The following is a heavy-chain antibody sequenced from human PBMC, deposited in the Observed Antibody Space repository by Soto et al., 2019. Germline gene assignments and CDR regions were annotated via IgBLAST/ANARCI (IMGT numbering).Heavy chain of an antibody. CDR2: IYHSGST. J-gene: IGHJ4*02. V-gene: IGHV4-34*01. CDR3: ARDLGSTSSNFDY. D-gene: IGHD2-2*01. CDR1: GRSFSGYY. Sequence: SETLSLTCGVYGRSFSGYYWNWIRQPPGKGLEWIGEIYHSGSTNFNPFLKSRVTISVDTSKNQFSLKLSSVTAADTAVYYCARDLGSTSSNFDYWGQGTLVTVSS.